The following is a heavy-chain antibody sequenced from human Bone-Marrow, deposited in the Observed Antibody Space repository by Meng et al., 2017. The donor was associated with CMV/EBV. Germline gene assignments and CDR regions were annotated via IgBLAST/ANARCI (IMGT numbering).Heavy chain of an antibody. V-gene: IGHV3-23*01. J-gene: IGHJ4*02. D-gene: IGHD3-3*01. CDR3: AKYFDLWSCYGSYFDS. CDR1: GFPFSNYA. Sequence: GGSLRLSCAASGFPFSNYAMSWVRQAPGKGLEWVSGVTGGGGSTYYADSVKGRFTISRDNSKNTLYLQMNNLRAKETATYYCAKYFDLWSCYGSYFDSWGRGPLVTFYS. CDR2: VTGGGGST.